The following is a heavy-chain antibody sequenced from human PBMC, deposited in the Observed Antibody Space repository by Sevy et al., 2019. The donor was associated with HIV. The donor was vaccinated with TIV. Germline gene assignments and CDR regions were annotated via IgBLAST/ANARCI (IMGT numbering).Heavy chain of an antibody. J-gene: IGHJ4*02. V-gene: IGHV3-7*01. Sequence: GGSLRLSCAGSGFTLSSYLMSWVRQAPGKGLEWVANINRDGSGKNYVDSVKGRFTISRDNAKNSLYLQMNSLRAEDTAVYYCARDPFSKADYWGQRTLVTVSS. CDR1: GFTLSSYL. D-gene: IGHD4-4*01. CDR2: INRDGSGK. CDR3: ARDPFSKADY.